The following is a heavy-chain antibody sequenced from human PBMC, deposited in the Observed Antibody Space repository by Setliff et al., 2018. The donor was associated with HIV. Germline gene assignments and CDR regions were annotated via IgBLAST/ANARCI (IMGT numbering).Heavy chain of an antibody. CDR2: ISYDGSNK. Sequence: GGSLRLSCAASGFTFSNYAMHWVRQAPGKGLEWVAVISYDGSNKYYADSVKGRFTISRDNSKNTLYLQMNNLRAEDTAVYYCVTSPNIVSRWGQGTLVTVS. V-gene: IGHV3-30-3*01. CDR3: VTSPNIVSR. D-gene: IGHD5-12*01. CDR1: GFTFSNYA. J-gene: IGHJ4*02.